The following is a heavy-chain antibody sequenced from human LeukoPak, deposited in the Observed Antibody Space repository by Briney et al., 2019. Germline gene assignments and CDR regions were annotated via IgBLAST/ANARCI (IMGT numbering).Heavy chain of an antibody. CDR1: GGTFSSYA. Sequence: AASVKVSCKASGGTFSSYAISWVRQAPGQGLEWMGGIIPIFGTANYAQKFQGRVTITADESTSTAYMELSSLRSEDTAVYYCARDHSVAGPSYFDYWGQGTLVTVSS. CDR2: IIPIFGTA. J-gene: IGHJ4*02. D-gene: IGHD6-19*01. CDR3: ARDHSVAGPSYFDY. V-gene: IGHV1-69*13.